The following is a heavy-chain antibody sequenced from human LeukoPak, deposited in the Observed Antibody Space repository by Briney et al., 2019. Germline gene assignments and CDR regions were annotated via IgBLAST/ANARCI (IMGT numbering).Heavy chain of an antibody. J-gene: IGHJ4*02. CDR1: GYTFTSYG. CDR3: ARDRTKLSWEHTVGRVPYFDY. D-gene: IGHD1-26*01. CDR2: ISAYNGNT. V-gene: IGHV1-18*01. Sequence: ASVKLSCKASGYTFTSYGISWVRQAPGQGLEWMGWISAYNGNTNYAQKLQGRVTMTTDTSTSTAYMELRSLRSDDTAVYYCARDRTKLSWEHTVGRVPYFDYWGQGTLVTVSS.